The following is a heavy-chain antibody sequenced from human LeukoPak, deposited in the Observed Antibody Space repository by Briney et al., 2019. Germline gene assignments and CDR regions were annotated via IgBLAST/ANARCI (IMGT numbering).Heavy chain of an antibody. V-gene: IGHV3-15*01. Sequence: RGSLRLSCAASGFTFSNAWMSWVRQAPGKGLEWVGRIKSKTDGGTIDYAAPVKGRFTISRDDSKNTLYLQMNSLKTEDTAVYYCTTPIVVVPAAKVASVPYYMDVWGKGTTVTISS. D-gene: IGHD2-2*01. CDR3: TTPIVVVPAAKVASVPYYMDV. CDR2: IKSKTDGGTI. CDR1: GFTFSNAW. J-gene: IGHJ6*03.